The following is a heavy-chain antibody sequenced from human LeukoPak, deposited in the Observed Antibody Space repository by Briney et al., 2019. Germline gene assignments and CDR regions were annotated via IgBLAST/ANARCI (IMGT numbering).Heavy chain of an antibody. CDR3: ASGIAAAGTGDY. D-gene: IGHD6-13*01. CDR2: IRYDGSNK. J-gene: IGHJ4*02. V-gene: IGHV3-30*02. Sequence: GGSLRLSCAAFEFTFSSYGMHWVRQAPGKGLEWVAFIRYDGSNKYYADSVKGRFTISRDSSKNTLYLQMNSLRAEDTAVYYCASGIAAAGTGDYWGQGTLVTVSS. CDR1: EFTFSSYG.